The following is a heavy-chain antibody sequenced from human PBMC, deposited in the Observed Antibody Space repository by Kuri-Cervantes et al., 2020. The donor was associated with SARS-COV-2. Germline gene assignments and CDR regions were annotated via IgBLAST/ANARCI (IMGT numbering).Heavy chain of an antibody. D-gene: IGHD5-12*01. Sequence: GESLKISCAASGFTFSSYAMSWVRQAPGKGLEWVSAISGSSGSTYYADSVKGRFTISRDNSKNSLYLQMNSLRTEDTALYYCAKDMAYSGYDYHLDYWGQGTLVTVSS. CDR3: AKDMAYSGYDYHLDY. J-gene: IGHJ4*02. CDR2: ISGSSGST. V-gene: IGHV3-23*01. CDR1: GFTFSSYA.